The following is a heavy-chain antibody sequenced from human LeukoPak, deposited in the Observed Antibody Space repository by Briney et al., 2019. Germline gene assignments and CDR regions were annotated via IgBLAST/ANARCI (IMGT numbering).Heavy chain of an antibody. D-gene: IGHD2-2*01. J-gene: IGHJ4*02. CDR1: GFTFSSYN. Sequence: GGSLRLSCAASGFTFSSYNMNWVRQAPGKGLEWVSSISYTSRARYYADSVKGRFTISRDNFKDSLYLQMDSLRAEDTAVYYCARACCSSTSCFGWGQGTLVTVSS. CDR3: ARACCSSTSCFG. CDR2: ISYTSRAR. V-gene: IGHV3-48*01.